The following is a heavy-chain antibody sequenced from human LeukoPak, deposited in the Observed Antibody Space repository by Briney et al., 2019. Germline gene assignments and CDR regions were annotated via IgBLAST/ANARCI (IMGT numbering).Heavy chain of an antibody. D-gene: IGHD6-6*01. Sequence: GESLRLSCAASGFTFSNSGMHWVRRAPGKGREWVAVIWYDGSNKLYADSVKGRFTSSRDNSKNTLYLQMNSLRAEDTAVYYCARDQSITARPALDYWGQGTLVTVSS. CDR2: IWYDGSNK. CDR3: ARDQSITARPALDY. J-gene: IGHJ4*02. V-gene: IGHV3-33*01. CDR1: GFTFSNSG.